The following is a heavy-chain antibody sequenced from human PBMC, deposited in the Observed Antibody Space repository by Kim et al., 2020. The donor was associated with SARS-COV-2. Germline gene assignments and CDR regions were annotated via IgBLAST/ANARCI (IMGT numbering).Heavy chain of an antibody. CDR1: GFTFDDYA. J-gene: IGHJ2*01. V-gene: IGHV3-9*01. CDR2: ISWNSGSI. CDR3: AKDIKRWLQSWYFDL. D-gene: IGHD4-4*01. Sequence: GGSLRLSCAASGFTFDDYAMHWVRQAPGKGLEWVSGISWNSGSIGYADSVKGRFTISRDNAKNSLYLQMNSLRAEDTALYYCAKDIKRWLQSWYFDLWGRGTLVTVSS.